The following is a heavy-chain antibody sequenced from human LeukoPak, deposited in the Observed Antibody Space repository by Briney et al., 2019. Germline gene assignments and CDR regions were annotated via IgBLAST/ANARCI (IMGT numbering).Heavy chain of an antibody. Sequence: ASVKVSCKASGYTFTSYYIHWVRQAPGQGLEWMGFINPSDDSANYAQEFQGRVAMTRDTSTNTVYVDLSSLRSEDTAVYYCAKAAGDTYGYRYYFDYWGQGTLVTVSS. CDR2: INPSDDSA. CDR3: AKAAGDTYGYRYYFDY. V-gene: IGHV1-46*01. J-gene: IGHJ4*02. D-gene: IGHD5-18*01. CDR1: GYTFTSYY.